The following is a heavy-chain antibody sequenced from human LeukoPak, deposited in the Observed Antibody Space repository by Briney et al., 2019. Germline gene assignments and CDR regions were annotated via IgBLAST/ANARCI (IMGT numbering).Heavy chain of an antibody. CDR2: IYTSGST. CDR3: ARETGERYYYYMDV. CDR1: GGSISSGSYY. J-gene: IGHJ6*03. Sequence: SSQTLSLTCTVSGGSISSGSYYWRWIRQPAGKGLEWIGRIYTSGSTNYNPSLKSRVTISVDTSKNQFSLKLSSVTAADTAVYYCARETGERYYYYMDVWGKGTTVTVSS. V-gene: IGHV4-61*02. D-gene: IGHD7-27*01.